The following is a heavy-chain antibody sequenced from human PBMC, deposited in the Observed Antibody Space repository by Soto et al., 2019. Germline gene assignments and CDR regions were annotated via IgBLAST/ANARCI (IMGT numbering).Heavy chain of an antibody. CDR3: TRGRVTTYFTAFDY. Sequence: QVQLVQSGAEVKKPGSSVKVSCKASGGTFISYAISWVRQAPGRGLEWMGGIIPVFGTANYTEKFQGRVTITADEYTSRAYMELGSLRAEDKAFYYGTRGRVTTYFTAFDYWGQGTLVNVSS. V-gene: IGHV1-69*19. D-gene: IGHD4-17*01. CDR2: IIPVFGTA. J-gene: IGHJ4*02. CDR1: GGTFISYA.